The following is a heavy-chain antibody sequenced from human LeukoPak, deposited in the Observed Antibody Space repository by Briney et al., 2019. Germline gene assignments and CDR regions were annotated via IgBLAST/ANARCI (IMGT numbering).Heavy chain of an antibody. CDR2: ISGSGGST. CDR1: GFTFSSYA. CDR3: AKDTHNYYDSSGYLDY. V-gene: IGHV3-23*01. D-gene: IGHD3-22*01. Sequence: GGSLRLSCAASGFTFSSYAMSWVSQAPGKGLEWVSSISGSGGSTYYADSVKGRFTISRDNSKNTLYLQMNSLRAEDTAVYYCAKDTHNYYDSSGYLDYWGQGTLVTVSS. J-gene: IGHJ4*02.